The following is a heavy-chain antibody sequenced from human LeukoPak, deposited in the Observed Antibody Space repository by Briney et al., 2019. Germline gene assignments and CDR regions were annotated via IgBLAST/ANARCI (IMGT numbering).Heavy chain of an antibody. CDR1: GYSFTSYW. V-gene: IGHV5-51*01. D-gene: IGHD3-9*01. J-gene: IGHJ3*02. Sequence: GESLKISCKGSGYSFTSYWIGWVRQMPGKGLEWMGIIYPGDSDTRYSPSFQGQVTISADKSISTAYLQWSSLKASDTAMYYCARRNSYDILTGYSPSDAFDIWGQGTMVTVSS. CDR2: IYPGDSDT. CDR3: ARRNSYDILTGYSPSDAFDI.